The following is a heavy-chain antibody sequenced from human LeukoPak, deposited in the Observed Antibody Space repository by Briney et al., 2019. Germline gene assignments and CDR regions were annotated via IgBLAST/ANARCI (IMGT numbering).Heavy chain of an antibody. D-gene: IGHD2-2*01. CDR1: GYIFSSYW. V-gene: IGHV5-51*01. J-gene: IGHJ4*02. CDR2: IYPGGSDS. Sequence: HGESLKISCKGSGYIFSSYWIAWVRQMPGKGLELMRIIYPGGSDSRYSPPFQGQVTISADKSITTAYLQWSSLKASDTAMYYCARLGYCSGTSCYGVDYWGQGTLVTVSS. CDR3: ARLGYCSGTSCYGVDY.